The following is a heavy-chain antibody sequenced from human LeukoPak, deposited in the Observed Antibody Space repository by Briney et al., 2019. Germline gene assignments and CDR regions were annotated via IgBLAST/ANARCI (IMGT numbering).Heavy chain of an antibody. CDR1: GFTFSSYA. CDR2: ISGSGGST. J-gene: IGHJ4*02. Sequence: PGGSLRLSCAASGFTFSSYAMSWVRQAPGKGLEWVSAISGSGGSTYYADSVKGRFTISRDNSKNALYLQMNSLRAEDTAVYYCAKGGVVVPAAPAWGQGTLVTVSS. D-gene: IGHD2-2*01. V-gene: IGHV3-23*01. CDR3: AKGGVVVPAAPA.